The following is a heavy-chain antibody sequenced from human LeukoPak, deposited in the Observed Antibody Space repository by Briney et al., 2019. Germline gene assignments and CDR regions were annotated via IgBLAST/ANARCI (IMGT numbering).Heavy chain of an antibody. D-gene: IGHD3-3*01. J-gene: IGHJ4*02. CDR3: ARGPHFGVVTVDY. CDR1: GFTFSSYG. V-gene: IGHV3-33*01. CDR2: IWYDGSNK. Sequence: GGSLRLSCAASGFTFSSYGMHWVRQAPGKGLEWVAVIWYDGSNKYYADSVKGRFTTSRDNSKNTLYLQMNSLRAEDTAVYYCARGPHFGVVTVDYWGQGTLVTVSS.